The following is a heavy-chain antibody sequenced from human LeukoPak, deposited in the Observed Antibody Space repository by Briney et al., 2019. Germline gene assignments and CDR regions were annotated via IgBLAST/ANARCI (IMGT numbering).Heavy chain of an antibody. CDR2: IIPIFGTA. CDR3: ARGGMGPIVVVVAASYGMDV. D-gene: IGHD2-15*01. V-gene: IGHV1-69*01. CDR1: GGTFSSYA. J-gene: IGHJ6*02. Sequence: ASVKVSCKASGGTFSSYAISWVRQAPGQGLEWMGGIIPIFGTANYAQKFQGRVTITADESTSTAYMELSSLRSEDTAVYYCARGGMGPIVVVVAASYGMDVWGQGTTVTVSS.